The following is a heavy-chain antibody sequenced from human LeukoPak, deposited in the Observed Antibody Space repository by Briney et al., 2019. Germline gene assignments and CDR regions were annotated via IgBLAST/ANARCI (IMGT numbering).Heavy chain of an antibody. D-gene: IGHD4-17*01. CDR1: GFTFSSYA. CDR2: ISYDGSNK. J-gene: IGHJ5*02. V-gene: IGHV3-30*04. CDR3: AKDPRTTVTTGWFDP. Sequence: GGSLRLSCAASGFTFSSYAMHWVRQAPGKGLEWVAIISYDGSNKYYAESVKGRFTISRDNSKNTLYLQMNSLRAEDTAVYYCAKDPRTTVTTGWFDPWGQGTLVTVSS.